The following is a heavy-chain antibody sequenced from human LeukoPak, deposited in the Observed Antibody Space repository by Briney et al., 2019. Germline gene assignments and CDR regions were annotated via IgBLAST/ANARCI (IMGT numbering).Heavy chain of an antibody. CDR3: ARGHPDYGDPDYYYYMDV. CDR2: ISAYNGNT. V-gene: IGHV1-18*01. D-gene: IGHD4-17*01. J-gene: IGHJ6*03. CDR1: GYTFTSYG. Sequence: GASVKVSCKASGYTFTSYGISWVRQAPGQGLEWMGWISAYNGNTNYAQKLQGRVTMTTDTSTSTAYMELRSLSSDDTAVYYCARGHPDYGDPDYYYYMDVWGKGTTVTVSS.